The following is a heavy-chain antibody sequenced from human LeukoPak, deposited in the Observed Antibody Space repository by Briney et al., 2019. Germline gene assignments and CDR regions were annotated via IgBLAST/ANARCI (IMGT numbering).Heavy chain of an antibody. CDR3: AREMSLRVRGVSEAFDI. V-gene: IGHV4-39*07. Sequence: PSETLSLTCTVSGGSISSSSYYWGWIRQPPGKGLEWIGSIYYSGSTYYNPSLKSRVTISVDTSKNQFSLKLSSVTAADTAVYYCAREMSLRVRGVSEAFDIWGQGTMVTVSS. D-gene: IGHD3-10*01. CDR2: IYYSGST. CDR1: GGSISSSSYY. J-gene: IGHJ3*02.